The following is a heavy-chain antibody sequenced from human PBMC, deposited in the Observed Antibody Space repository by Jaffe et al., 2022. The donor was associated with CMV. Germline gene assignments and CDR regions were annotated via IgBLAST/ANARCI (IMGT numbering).Heavy chain of an antibody. CDR1: GYTLTELS. Sequence: QVQLVQSGAEVKKPGASVKVSCKVSGYTLTELSMHWVRQAPGKGLEWMGGFDPEDGETIYAQKFQGRVTMTEDTSTDTAYMELSSLRSEDTAVYYCATGPQPDIAAAGMRYYYYYMDVWGKGTTVTVSS. J-gene: IGHJ6*03. D-gene: IGHD6-13*01. V-gene: IGHV1-24*01. CDR2: FDPEDGET. CDR3: ATGPQPDIAAAGMRYYYYYMDV.